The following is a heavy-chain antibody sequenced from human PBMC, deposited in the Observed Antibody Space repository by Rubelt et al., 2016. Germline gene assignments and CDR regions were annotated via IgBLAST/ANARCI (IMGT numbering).Heavy chain of an antibody. J-gene: IGHJ4*02. D-gene: IGHD7-27*01. CDR2: IGSTI. CDR1: GFPFSTYS. CDR3: ARDSNWGFDY. Sequence: EVQLVESGGGLVQPGGSLRLSCAASGFPFSTYSMNWVRQAPGQGLEWVSHIGSTIDYVDSVKGRFTISRDNAKNSVYMEMSSLRAEDSAVYYCARDSNWGFDYWGQGIQVTVSS. V-gene: IGHV3-48*04.